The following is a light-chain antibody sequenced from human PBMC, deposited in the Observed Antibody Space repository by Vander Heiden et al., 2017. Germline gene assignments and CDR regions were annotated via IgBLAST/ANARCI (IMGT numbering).Light chain of an antibody. CDR2: RNN. J-gene: IGLJ2*01. CDR1: SSTIGSNY. CDR3: AAWDDSLSVVV. Sequence: PGQRVTIPCSGSSSTIGSNYVSWYPQLPGTAPKLLIYRNNQRPSGVPDRFSGSKSGTSASLAISGLRSEDEADYYCAAWDDSLSVVVFGGGTKLTVL. V-gene: IGLV1-47*01.